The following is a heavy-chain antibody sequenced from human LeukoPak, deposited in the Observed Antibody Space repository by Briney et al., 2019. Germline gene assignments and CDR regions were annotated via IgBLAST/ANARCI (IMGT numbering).Heavy chain of an antibody. CDR2: TSGSGGST. CDR3: AKEGPHCSSTRCYFDY. J-gene: IGHJ4*02. CDR1: GFTFSSYG. Sequence: GGSLRLSCAASGFTFSSYGMSWVRQAPGKGLEWVSGTSGSGGSTYYADSVKGRFTFSRDNSKNTLYLQMNSLRAEDTAVYYCAKEGPHCSSTRCYFDYWGQGTLVTVSS. D-gene: IGHD2-2*01. V-gene: IGHV3-23*01.